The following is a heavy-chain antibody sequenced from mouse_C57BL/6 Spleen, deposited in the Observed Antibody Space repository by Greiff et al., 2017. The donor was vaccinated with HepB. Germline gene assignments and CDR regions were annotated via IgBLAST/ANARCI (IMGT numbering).Heavy chain of an antibody. D-gene: IGHD2-1*01. CDR1: GYTFTDYY. CDR3: ARDGNYPYYAMDY. Sequence: EVKVVESGPVLVKPGASVKMSCKASGYTFTDYYMNWVKQSHGKSLEWIGVINPYNGGTSYNQKFKGKATLTVDKSSSTAYMELNSLTSEDSAVYYCARDGNYPYYAMDYWGQGTSVTVSS. J-gene: IGHJ4*01. V-gene: IGHV1-19*01. CDR2: INPYNGGT.